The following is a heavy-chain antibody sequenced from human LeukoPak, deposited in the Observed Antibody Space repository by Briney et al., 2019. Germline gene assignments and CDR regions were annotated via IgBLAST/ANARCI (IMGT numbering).Heavy chain of an antibody. CDR3: ARAGGSSSPFYYYDMDV. CDR1: GYSSSSGYS. Sequence: PSETLSLTSAVAGYSSSSGYSWAWFRQPPGRGLEWIADIDHTGNSYYNPSLNSRVTMSVDTSKNQFSLRLSSVTAADTAVYYCARAGGSSSPFYYYDMDVWGKGTTVTVSS. V-gene: IGHV4-38-2*01. J-gene: IGHJ6*03. CDR2: IDHTGNS. D-gene: IGHD6-6*01.